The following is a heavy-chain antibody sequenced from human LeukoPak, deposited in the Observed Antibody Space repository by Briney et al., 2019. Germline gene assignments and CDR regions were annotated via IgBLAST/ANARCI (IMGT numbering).Heavy chain of an antibody. CDR1: GFTFSSYS. Sequence: GGSLRLSCAASGFTFSSYSMNWVRQAPGKGLEWVSSISSSSSYIYYADSVKGRFTISRDNAKNSLYLQMNSLRAEDTAVYYCARDGVSYYDFWSGYHGMDVWGQGTLVTVSS. J-gene: IGHJ6*02. V-gene: IGHV3-21*01. D-gene: IGHD3-3*01. CDR3: ARDGVSYYDFWSGYHGMDV. CDR2: ISSSSSYI.